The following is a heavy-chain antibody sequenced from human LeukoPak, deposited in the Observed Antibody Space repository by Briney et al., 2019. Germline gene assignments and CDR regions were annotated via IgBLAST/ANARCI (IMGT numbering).Heavy chain of an antibody. CDR3: ARAVGATDPGLYDY. CDR1: GYTFTSYG. Sequence: ASVKVSCKASGYTFTSYGISWVRQAPGQGLEWMGWISAYNGNTNYAQKLQGRVTMTTDTSTSTAYMELRSLRSDDTAVYYCARAVGATDPGLYDYWGQGTLVTVSS. V-gene: IGHV1-18*01. D-gene: IGHD1-26*01. CDR2: ISAYNGNT. J-gene: IGHJ4*02.